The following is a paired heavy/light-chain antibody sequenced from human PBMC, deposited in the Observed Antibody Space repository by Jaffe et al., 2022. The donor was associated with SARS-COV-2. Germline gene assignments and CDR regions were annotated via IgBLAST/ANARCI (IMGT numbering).Light chain of an antibody. V-gene: IGKV3-15*01. J-gene: IGKJ1*01. CDR3: QQYDNWPWT. CDR2: GAS. Sequence: EIVMTQSPATLSVSPGERATLSCRASQSVSTNLAWYQQKPGQAPRLLIYGASTRAAGIPARFSGSGSGTEFTLTISSLQSEDFAVYFCQQYDNWPWTFGQGTKVEIK. CDR1: QSVSTN.
Heavy chain of an antibody. CDR3: AKERGGWLDY. D-gene: IGHD6-19*01. CDR2: ISSSGSTI. V-gene: IGHV3-11*01. Sequence: QVQLVESGGGLVKPGGSLRLSCAASGFTFSDSYMSWIRQAPGKGLEWVSYISSSGSTIFYADSVKGRFTISRDNAKNSLYLQMNSLRAEDTAVYYCAKERGGWLDYWGQGTLVTVSS. CDR1: GFTFSDSY. J-gene: IGHJ4*02.